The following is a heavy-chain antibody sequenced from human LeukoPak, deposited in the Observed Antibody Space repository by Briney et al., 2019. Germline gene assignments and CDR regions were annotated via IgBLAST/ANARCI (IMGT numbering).Heavy chain of an antibody. V-gene: IGHV3-30*02. Sequence: PGGSLRLSCAASGFTFSSYGMHWVRQAPGKGLEWVAFIRYDGSNKYYADSVKGRFTISRDNSKNTLYLQMGGLRAEDMAVYYCARLIAAAYYFDYWGQGTLVTVSS. CDR3: ARLIAAAYYFDY. J-gene: IGHJ4*02. D-gene: IGHD6-13*01. CDR1: GFTFSSYG. CDR2: IRYDGSNK.